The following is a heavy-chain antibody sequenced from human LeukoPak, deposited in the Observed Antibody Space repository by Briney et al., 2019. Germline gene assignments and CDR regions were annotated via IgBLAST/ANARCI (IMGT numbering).Heavy chain of an antibody. V-gene: IGHV1-2*04. CDR1: GYTFTGYY. CDR2: INPNSGGT. D-gene: IGHD2-2*01. J-gene: IGHJ6*02. Sequence: ASVNVSCTASGYTFTGYYMHWVRQAPGQGLEWMGWINPNSGGTNYAQKFQGWVTMTRDTSISTAYMELSRLRSDDTAVYYCARSGMWPAASYGGWDYYYGMDVWGQGTTVTVSS. CDR3: ARSGMWPAASYGGWDYYYGMDV.